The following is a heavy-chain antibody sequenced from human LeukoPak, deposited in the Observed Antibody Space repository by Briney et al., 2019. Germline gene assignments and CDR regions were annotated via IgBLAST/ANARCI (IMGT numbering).Heavy chain of an antibody. CDR2: INYSGTT. D-gene: IGHD3-10*01. CDR1: GASISSGGYY. J-gene: IGHJ4*02. Sequence: SETLSLTCTVSGASISSGGYYWSWIRQHPGKGLERIGHINYSGTTYYKPSLKSRVTISVDTSKNQFSLKLSSVTAADTAVYYCAVYYYGPWGQGTLVTVSS. V-gene: IGHV4-31*03. CDR3: AVYYYGP.